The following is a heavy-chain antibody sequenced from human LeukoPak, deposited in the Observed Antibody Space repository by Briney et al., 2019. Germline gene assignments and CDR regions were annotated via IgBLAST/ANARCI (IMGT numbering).Heavy chain of an antibody. CDR2: IDKKDNLYAT. D-gene: IGHD2-15*01. J-gene: IGHJ5*02. Sequence: GGSLRLSCAASGFTFSGSAVHWVRQSAGKGLEWVGHIDKKDNLYATAYAESVKGRFTISRDDSKDTAFLHMDSLKTEDTALYYCTRDRGTYNWFDPWGQGTLVTVSS. CDR1: GFTFSGSA. CDR3: TRDRGTYNWFDP. V-gene: IGHV3-73*01.